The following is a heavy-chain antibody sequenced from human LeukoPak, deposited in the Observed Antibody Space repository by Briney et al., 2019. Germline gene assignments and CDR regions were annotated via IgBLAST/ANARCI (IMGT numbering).Heavy chain of an antibody. CDR2: IKEDGSEK. V-gene: IGHV3-7*01. D-gene: IGHD3-10*01. CDR1: GFRFNTYW. Sequence: PGGSLRLSCAASGFRFNTYWMSWVRQAPGKGLEWVANIKEDGSEKNYVDSVKGRFTISRDNAKNSLHLQMNSLGAEDTAVYYCAREMSITMVRGVTDFDYWGQGTLVTVSS. CDR3: AREMSITMVRGVTDFDY. J-gene: IGHJ4*02.